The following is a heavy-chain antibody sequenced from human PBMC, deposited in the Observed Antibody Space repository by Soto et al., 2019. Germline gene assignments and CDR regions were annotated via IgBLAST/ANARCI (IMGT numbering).Heavy chain of an antibody. J-gene: IGHJ4*02. V-gene: IGHV1-18*04. CDR1: GYTFTSYG. D-gene: IGHD3-3*01. CDR2: ISAYNGNT. CDR3: ARNMGYYDFWSGLFDY. Sequence: VASVKVSCKASGYTFTSYGISWVRRAPGQGLEWMGWISAYNGNTNYAQKLQGRVTMTTDTSTSTAYMELRSLRSDDTAVYYCARNMGYYDFWSGLFDYWGQGTLVTVSS.